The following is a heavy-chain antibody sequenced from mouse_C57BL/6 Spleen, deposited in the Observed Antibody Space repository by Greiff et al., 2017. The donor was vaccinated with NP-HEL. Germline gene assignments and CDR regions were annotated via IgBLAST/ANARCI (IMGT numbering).Heavy chain of an antibody. Sequence: VQLQQSGAELARPGASVKMSCKASGYTFTSYTMHWVKQRPGQGLEWIGYINPSSGYTKYNQKFKDKATLTADKSSSTAYMQLSSLTSEDSAVYYCARSRIDYYGSSCDYWGQGTTLTVSS. D-gene: IGHD1-1*01. V-gene: IGHV1-4*01. CDR1: GYTFTSYT. CDR3: ARSRIDYYGSSCDY. CDR2: INPSSGYT. J-gene: IGHJ2*01.